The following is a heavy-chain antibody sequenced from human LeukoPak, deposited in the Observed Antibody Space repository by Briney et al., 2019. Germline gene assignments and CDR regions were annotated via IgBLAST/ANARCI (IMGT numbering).Heavy chain of an antibody. CDR2: ISGSGGSA. CDR3: AKDLVATIGDYFDY. Sequence: GGSLRLSCAASGFSFSYYTMNWVRQAPGKGPQWVSAISGSGGSANYADSVKGRFTISRDNSKNTLYLQMNTLRAEDTAIYYCAKDLVATIGDYFDYWGQGTLVTVSS. CDR1: GFSFSYYT. V-gene: IGHV3-23*01. D-gene: IGHD5-12*01. J-gene: IGHJ4*02.